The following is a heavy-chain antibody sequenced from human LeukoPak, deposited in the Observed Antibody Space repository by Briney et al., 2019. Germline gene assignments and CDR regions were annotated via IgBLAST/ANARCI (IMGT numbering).Heavy chain of an antibody. D-gene: IGHD2-15*01. CDR3: AKEDLEGTTHYYCGMDV. CDR2: ISYGGSNK. CDR1: GFTFSFSG. V-gene: IGHV3-30*18. J-gene: IGHJ6*02. Sequence: GGSLRLSCAPSGFTFSFSGMRWVRQPPGKGLEWVAVISYGGSNKYYADCVKGRFTISRDNSQNTLYLQMNSLRAEDTAVYYCAKEDLEGTTHYYCGMDVWGQGHAVTVSS.